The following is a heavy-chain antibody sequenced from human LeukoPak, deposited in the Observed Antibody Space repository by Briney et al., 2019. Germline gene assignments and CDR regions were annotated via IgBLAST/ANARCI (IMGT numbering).Heavy chain of an antibody. Sequence: PGGSLRLSCAASGFTVSSNYMSWVRQAPGKGLEWVSVIYSGGSTYYADSVKGRFTISRDNSKNTLYLQMNSLRAEDTAVYYCARDRDQLPLDCWGQGTLVTVSS. J-gene: IGHJ4*02. V-gene: IGHV3-53*01. CDR1: GFTVSSNY. CDR2: IYSGGST. D-gene: IGHD2-2*01. CDR3: ARDRDQLPLDC.